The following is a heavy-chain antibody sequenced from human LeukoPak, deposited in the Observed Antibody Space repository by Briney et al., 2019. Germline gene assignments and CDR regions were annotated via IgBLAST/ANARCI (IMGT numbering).Heavy chain of an antibody. Sequence: PGGSLRLSCAASGFTFSSYWMSWVRQAPGKGLEWVANIKQDGSEKYYVDSVKGRFTISRDNAKNSLYLQMNSLRAEDTAVYYCARASGSYYVHFDYWGQGTLVTVSS. J-gene: IGHJ4*02. V-gene: IGHV3-7*01. CDR3: ARASGSYYVHFDY. CDR1: GFTFSSYW. D-gene: IGHD1-26*01. CDR2: IKQDGSEK.